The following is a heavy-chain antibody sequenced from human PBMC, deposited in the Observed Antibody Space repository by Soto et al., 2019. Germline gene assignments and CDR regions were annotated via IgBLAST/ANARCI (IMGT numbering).Heavy chain of an antibody. CDR1: GFTFSSYA. CDR2: ISGSGGST. J-gene: IGHJ4*02. D-gene: IGHD6-6*01. V-gene: IGHV3-23*01. Sequence: GGSLRLSCAASGFTFSSYAMSWVRQAPGKGLEWVSAISGSGGSTYYADSVKGRFTISRNNSKNTLYLQMNSLRAEDTAVYYCAKDRLGQSIAARPLLVYWGQGTLVTVSS. CDR3: AKDRLGQSIAARPLLVY.